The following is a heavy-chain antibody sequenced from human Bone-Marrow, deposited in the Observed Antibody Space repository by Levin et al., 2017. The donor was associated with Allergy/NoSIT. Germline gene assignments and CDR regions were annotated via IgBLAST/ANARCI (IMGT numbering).Heavy chain of an antibody. D-gene: IGHD3-10*01. J-gene: IGHJ6*02. V-gene: IGHV1-69*13. Sequence: SVKVSCKASGGTFSSYAISWVRQAPGQGLEWMGGIIPIFGTANYAQKFQGRVTITADESTSTAYMELSSLRSEDTAVYYCARFLMVRGVIQNPLYYGMDVWGQGTTVTVSS. CDR2: IIPIFGTA. CDR3: ARFLMVRGVIQNPLYYGMDV. CDR1: GGTFSSYA.